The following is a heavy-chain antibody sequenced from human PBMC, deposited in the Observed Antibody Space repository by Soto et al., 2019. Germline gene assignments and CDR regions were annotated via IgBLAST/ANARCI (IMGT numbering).Heavy chain of an antibody. V-gene: IGHV3-30*18. Sequence: QVQLVESGGGVVQPGRSLRLSCAASGFTFSSYGMHWVRQAPGKGLEWVAVISYDGSNKYYADSVKGRFTISRDNSKNTLYQQMNSLRAEGTAVYYCAKALAELPDYWGQGTLVTVSS. CDR3: AKALAELPDY. CDR1: GFTFSSYG. CDR2: ISYDGSNK. D-gene: IGHD1-26*01. J-gene: IGHJ4*02.